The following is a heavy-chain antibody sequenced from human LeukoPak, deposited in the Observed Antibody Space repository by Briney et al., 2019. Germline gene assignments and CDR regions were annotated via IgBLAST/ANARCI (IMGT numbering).Heavy chain of an antibody. Sequence: KPSETLSLTCAVYGGSFSGYYWSWIRQPPGKGLEWIGEINHSGSTNYNPSLKSRVTISVDTSKNQFSLKLSSVTAADTAVYYCASRPRRTYYYDSSGYYVYWGQGTLVTVSS. CDR2: INHSGST. CDR1: GGSFSGYY. V-gene: IGHV4-34*01. CDR3: ASRPRRTYYYDSSGYYVY. J-gene: IGHJ4*02. D-gene: IGHD3-22*01.